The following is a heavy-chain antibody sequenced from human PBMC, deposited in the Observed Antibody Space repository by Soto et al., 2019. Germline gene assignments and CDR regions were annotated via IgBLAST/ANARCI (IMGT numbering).Heavy chain of an antibody. CDR1: GFTFSSYS. CDR2: ISSSSSTI. J-gene: IGHJ4*02. CDR3: ARETYYYDSSGYSEHFDY. D-gene: IGHD3-22*01. V-gene: IGHV3-48*02. Sequence: EVQLVESGGGLVPPGGSLRLSCAASGFTFSSYSMNWVRQAPGKGLEWVSYISSSSSTIYYADSVKGRFTISRDNAKNSLYLQMNSLRDEDTAVYYCARETYYYDSSGYSEHFDYWGQGTLVTVSS.